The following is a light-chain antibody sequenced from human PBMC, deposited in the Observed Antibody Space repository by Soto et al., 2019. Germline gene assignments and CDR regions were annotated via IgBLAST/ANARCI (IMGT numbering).Light chain of an antibody. J-gene: IGKJ3*01. CDR1: QSISSS. V-gene: IGKV1-39*01. Sequence: DIQMTQSPSSMSASVGDRVTITCWSSQSISSSLNWYQQKPGKAPELLIYAASSLQSGVPSRFSGSGSGTDFTLTICSLQPEDCATYYCQHSYTSPVTFGPGTKVDIK. CDR3: QHSYTSPVT. CDR2: AAS.